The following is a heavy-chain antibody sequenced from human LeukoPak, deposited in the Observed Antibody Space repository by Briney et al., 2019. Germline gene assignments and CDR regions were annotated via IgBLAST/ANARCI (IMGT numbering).Heavy chain of an antibody. CDR3: AKPRTTGLGWAQFDY. CDR1: GFTFSSFA. J-gene: IGHJ4*02. V-gene: IGHV3-23*01. CDR2: FDGNGPNT. D-gene: IGHD2-8*02. Sequence: PGGSLRLSCAASGFTFSSFAMTWVRQAPGEGLEWVSGFDGNGPNTYYADSVKGWWTISRDNSRNTLYLEMNSLRPEDTAIYYCAKPRTTGLGWAQFDYWGQGSLVTVSS.